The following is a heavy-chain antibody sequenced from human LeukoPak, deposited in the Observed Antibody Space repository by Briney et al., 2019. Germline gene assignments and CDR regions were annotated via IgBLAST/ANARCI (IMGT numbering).Heavy chain of an antibody. V-gene: IGHV1-2*02. CDR2: INPNSGGT. J-gene: IGHJ4*02. Sequence: ASVKVSCKASVYTFTAYYILWVRQPPGQGLEWMGWINPNSGGTNYAQKFQGRVTMTRDTSISAVYMELNRLRSDDTAVYYCARDGRDGYNLVHYWGQGTLVTVSS. CDR1: VYTFTAYY. D-gene: IGHD5-24*01. CDR3: ARDGRDGYNLVHY.